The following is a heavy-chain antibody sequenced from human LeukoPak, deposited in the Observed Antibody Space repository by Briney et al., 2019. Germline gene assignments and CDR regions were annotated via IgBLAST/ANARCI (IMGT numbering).Heavy chain of an antibody. V-gene: IGHV3-48*03. CDR2: ISSSGSTI. Sequence: PGGSLRLSCAASGFTFSSYEMNWVRQAPGKGLEWVSYISSSGSTIYYADSVKGRFTISRDNAKNSLYLQMNSLRAEDTAVYYCARDLGSRFGELSPAAFDYWGQGTLVTVSS. CDR3: ARDLGSRFGELSPAAFDY. J-gene: IGHJ4*02. D-gene: IGHD3-10*01. CDR1: GFTFSSYE.